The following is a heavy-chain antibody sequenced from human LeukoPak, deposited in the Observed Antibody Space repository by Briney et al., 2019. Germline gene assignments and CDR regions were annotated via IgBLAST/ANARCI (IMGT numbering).Heavy chain of an antibody. CDR3: ARDEIAAGDY. Sequence: GASVKVSCKASGGTFSSYAISWVRQAPGQGLEWMGWISAYNGNTNYAQKLQGRVTMTTDTSTSTAYMELRSLRSDDTAVYYCARDEIAAGDYWGQGTLVTVSS. V-gene: IGHV1-18*01. D-gene: IGHD6-13*01. J-gene: IGHJ4*02. CDR2: ISAYNGNT. CDR1: GGTFSSYA.